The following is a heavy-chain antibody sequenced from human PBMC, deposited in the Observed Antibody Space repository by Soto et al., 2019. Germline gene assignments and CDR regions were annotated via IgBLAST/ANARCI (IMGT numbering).Heavy chain of an antibody. D-gene: IGHD5-12*01. V-gene: IGHV3-23*01. CDR2: IRRSGGST. CDR1: GFTFSSYA. Sequence: EVQLLESGGGLVQPGGSLRLSCAASGFTFSSYAMSWVRLAPGKGLEWVSAIRRSGGSTDYADSVKGRFTISRDNSKNTLYQQMNGLRAEDTAVYYCARGYSGYPGTFDYWGQGTLVTVSS. J-gene: IGHJ4*02. CDR3: ARGYSGYPGTFDY.